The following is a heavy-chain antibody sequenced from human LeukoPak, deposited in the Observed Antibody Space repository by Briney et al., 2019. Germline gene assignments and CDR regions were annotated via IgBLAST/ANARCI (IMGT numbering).Heavy chain of an antibody. V-gene: IGHV1-24*01. CDR2: FDPEDGET. CDR1: GYTLTELS. Sequence: ASVTVSFKVSGYTLTELSMHWVRQAPGKGLEGMGGFDPEDGETIYAQKFQGRVTMTEDTSTDTAYMELSSLRSEDTAVYYCATQMGATVTTGEFDYWGQGTRVTVSS. D-gene: IGHD4-17*01. J-gene: IGHJ4*02. CDR3: ATQMGATVTTGEFDY.